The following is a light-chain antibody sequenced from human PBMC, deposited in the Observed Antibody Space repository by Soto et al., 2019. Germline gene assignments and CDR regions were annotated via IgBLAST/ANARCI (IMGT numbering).Light chain of an antibody. J-gene: IGLJ1*01. V-gene: IGLV2-14*03. CDR3: SSYTINSTLV. Sequence: QSVLTQPASVSGSPGQSITISCTGSSSDIGSYNYISWYQHHPGKAPKLIIYDVLNRPSGVSNRFSGSKSDNTASLTFSGLQAEDEADYYCSSYTINSTLVFGTGTKLTVL. CDR2: DVL. CDR1: SSDIGSYNY.